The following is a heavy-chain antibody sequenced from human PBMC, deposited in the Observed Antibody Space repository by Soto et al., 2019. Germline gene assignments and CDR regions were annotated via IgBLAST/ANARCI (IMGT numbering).Heavy chain of an antibody. J-gene: IGHJ4*02. CDR2: ISASGGST. CDR1: GFTFSSYA. Sequence: GGSLRLSCAASGFTFSSYAMSWVRQVPGKGLEWVSAISASGGSTYYADSVKGRFNISRDKSRNTLYLQMNSLRAEDTAVYYCAKDGWIQVDWGQGTLVTVSS. D-gene: IGHD5-18*01. CDR3: AKDGWIQVD. V-gene: IGHV3-23*01.